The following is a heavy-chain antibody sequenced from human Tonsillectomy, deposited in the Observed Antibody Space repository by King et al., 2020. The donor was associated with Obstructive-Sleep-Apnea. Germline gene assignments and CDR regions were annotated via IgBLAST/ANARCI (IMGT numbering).Heavy chain of an antibody. V-gene: IGHV3-53*04. D-gene: IGHD1-1*01. J-gene: IGHJ4*02. CDR2: IYSGGST. CDR1: GFTVSSNY. Sequence: VQLVESGGGLVQPGGSLRLSCAASGFTVSSNYMSWVRQAPGKGLDGVSVIYSGGSTSYADSVKGRFTISRHNSKNTLYLQMNSLRAEDSAVYYCAREDTTVTTVGLRVNYFDYGGQGTLVTVSS. CDR3: AREDTTVTTVGLRVNYFDY.